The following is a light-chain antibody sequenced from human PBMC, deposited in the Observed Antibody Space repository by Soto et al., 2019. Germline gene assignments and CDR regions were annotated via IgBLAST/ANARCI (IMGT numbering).Light chain of an antibody. CDR3: QQYGRTPYW. CDR2: GAS. J-gene: IGKJ4*02. V-gene: IGKV3-20*01. CDR1: QSVSSSY. Sequence: EIVLTQSPGTLSLSPGERATLSCRASQSVSSSYLAWYQQKPGQAPRLLIYGASSRATGIPDRFSGSGSATDFTLMISRLEAEDFAVYYSQQYGRTPYWFGGGPKVEIK.